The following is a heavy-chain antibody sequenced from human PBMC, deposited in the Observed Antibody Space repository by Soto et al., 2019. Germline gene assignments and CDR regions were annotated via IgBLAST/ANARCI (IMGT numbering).Heavy chain of an antibody. J-gene: IGHJ6*02. D-gene: IGHD2-2*01. CDR3: ARGISTTRYYYYYGMDV. CDR1: GYTLTSYY. Sequence: AAVKVSCKASGYTLTSYYLHWVRQAPGQGPEWMGIINPSGGITNDAQKFQDRVTMTSDTSTSTVYMELSSLRSEDTAVYYCARGISTTRYYYYYGMDVWGQGTTVTVSS. V-gene: IGHV1-46*01. CDR2: INPSGGIT.